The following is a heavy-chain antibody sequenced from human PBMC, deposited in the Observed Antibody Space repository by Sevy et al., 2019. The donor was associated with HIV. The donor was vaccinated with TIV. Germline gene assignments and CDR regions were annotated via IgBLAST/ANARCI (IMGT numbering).Heavy chain of an antibody. CDR1: GFTFSSYG. CDR2: ISYDGSNK. V-gene: IGHV3-30*18. J-gene: IGHJ6*02. D-gene: IGHD6-13*01. CDR3: AKDLDSSSWYYYYGMDV. Sequence: VGSLRLSCAASGFTFSSYGMHWVRQAPGKGLEWVAVISYDGSNKYYADSVKGRFTISRDNSKNTLYLQMNSLRAEDTAVYYCAKDLDSSSWYYYYGMDVWGQGTTVTVSS.